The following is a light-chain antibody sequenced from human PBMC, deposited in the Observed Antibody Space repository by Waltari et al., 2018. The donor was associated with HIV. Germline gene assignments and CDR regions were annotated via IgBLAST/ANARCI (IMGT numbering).Light chain of an antibody. Sequence: QSVLTQSPSISGTPGQRVAISCSGSSSNIGNNYVSWYQQVPGTTPKLLIFLNTQRPSWVSDRFSGSVSGTSASLAISGLRSDDEANYYCAVWDNSLSAQVFGGGTTLTVL. V-gene: IGLV1-47*01. CDR1: SSNIGNNY. CDR2: LNT. J-gene: IGLJ3*02. CDR3: AVWDNSLSAQV.